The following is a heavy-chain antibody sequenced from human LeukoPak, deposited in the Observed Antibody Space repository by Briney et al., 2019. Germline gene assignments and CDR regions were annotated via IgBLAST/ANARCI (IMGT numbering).Heavy chain of an antibody. CDR1: GYTFTSYA. Sequence: ASVTVSCKASGYTFTSYAMHWVRQAPGQRLEWMGWINAGNGNTKYSQKFQGRVTITRDTSASTAYMELSSLRSEDTAVYYCARGLRDIVVVPAAPEWWVYWGQGTLVTVSS. V-gene: IGHV1-3*01. CDR3: ARGLRDIVVVPAAPEWWVY. D-gene: IGHD2-2*01. J-gene: IGHJ4*02. CDR2: INAGNGNT.